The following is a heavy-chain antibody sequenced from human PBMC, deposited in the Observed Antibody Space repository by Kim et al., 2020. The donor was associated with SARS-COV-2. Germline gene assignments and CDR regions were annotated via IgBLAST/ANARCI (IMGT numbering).Heavy chain of an antibody. Sequence: GGSLRLSCAASGFTFSSYSMNWVRQAPGKGLEWVSSISSSSSYIYYADSVKGRFTISRDNAKNSLYLQMNSLRAEDTAVYYCARDLRVGSSSRNDHWGQGTLVTVSS. V-gene: IGHV3-21*01. CDR2: ISSSSSYI. D-gene: IGHD6-6*01. CDR1: GFTFSSYS. CDR3: ARDLRVGSSSRNDH. J-gene: IGHJ4*02.